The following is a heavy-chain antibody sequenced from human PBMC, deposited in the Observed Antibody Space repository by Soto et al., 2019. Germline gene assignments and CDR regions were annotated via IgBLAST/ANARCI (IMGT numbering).Heavy chain of an antibody. J-gene: IGHJ2*01. CDR1: GYTFTNYY. CDR3: ARDLSSYSSGWYDL. D-gene: IGHD6-19*01. V-gene: IGHV1-46*01. Sequence: VSVKVSCKASGYTFTNYYMHWVRQAPGQGLEWMGIINPSGGRTNYAQKFQGRVTMTRDTSTSTVYLELSTLRSEDTAVYYCARDLSSYSSGWYDLWGRGTLVTVSS. CDR2: INPSGGRT.